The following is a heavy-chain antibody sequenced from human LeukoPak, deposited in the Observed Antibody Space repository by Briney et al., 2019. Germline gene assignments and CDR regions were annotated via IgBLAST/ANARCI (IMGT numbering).Heavy chain of an antibody. Sequence: PGGSLRLSCAASGFTFSSYAMSWVRQGPGKGMEWVSVIYSGGSTYYADSVKGRFTISRDNSKNTLYLQMNSLTAEDTAVYYCASHSSSWYGFDYWGQGTLVTVSS. D-gene: IGHD6-13*01. CDR1: GFTFSSYA. J-gene: IGHJ4*02. CDR3: ASHSSSWYGFDY. CDR2: IYSGGST. V-gene: IGHV3-53*01.